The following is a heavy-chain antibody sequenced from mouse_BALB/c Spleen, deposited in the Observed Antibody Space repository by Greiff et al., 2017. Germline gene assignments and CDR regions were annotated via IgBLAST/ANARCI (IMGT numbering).Heavy chain of an antibody. CDR2: ILPGSGST. Sequence: VQLQESGAELMKPGASVKISCKATGYTFSSYWIEWVKQRPGHGLEWIGEILPGSGSTNYNEKFKGKATFTADTSSNTAYMQLSSLTSEDSAVYYCARWGLRQGSWFAYWGQGTLVTVSA. CDR3: ARWGLRQGSWFAY. D-gene: IGHD2-2*01. V-gene: IGHV1-9*01. J-gene: IGHJ3*01. CDR1: GYTFSSYW.